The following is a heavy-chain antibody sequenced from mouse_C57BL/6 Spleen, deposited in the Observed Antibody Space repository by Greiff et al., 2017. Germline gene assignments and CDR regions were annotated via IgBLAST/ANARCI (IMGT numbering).Heavy chain of an antibody. CDR3: ARHESGLYAMDY. CDR1: GYTFTSYW. V-gene: IGHV1-53*01. Sequence: QVQLQQPGTELVKPGASVKLSCKASGYTFTSYWMHWVKQRPGQGLEWIGNINPSNGGTNYNEKFKSKATLTVDKSSSTAYMQLSSLTSEDSAVYFCARHESGLYAMDYWGQGTSVTVSS. J-gene: IGHJ4*01. CDR2: INPSNGGT. D-gene: IGHD1-3*01.